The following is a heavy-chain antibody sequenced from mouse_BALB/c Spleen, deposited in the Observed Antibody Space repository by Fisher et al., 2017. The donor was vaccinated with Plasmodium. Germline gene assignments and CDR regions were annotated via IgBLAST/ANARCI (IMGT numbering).Heavy chain of an antibody. V-gene: IGHV1-26*01. Sequence: KFKGKAILTVDKSSSTAYMELRSLTSEDSAVYYCTRWELGALDYWGQGTSVTVSS. CDR3: TRWELGALDY. J-gene: IGHJ4*01. D-gene: IGHD4-1*01.